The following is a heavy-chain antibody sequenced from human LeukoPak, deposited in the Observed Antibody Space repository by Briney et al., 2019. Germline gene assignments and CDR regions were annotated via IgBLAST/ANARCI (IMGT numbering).Heavy chain of an antibody. V-gene: IGHV4-34*01. CDR2: INHSGST. CDR1: GGSVSGYY. CDR3: ARDGTMVRGVSRGWFDP. D-gene: IGHD3-10*01. J-gene: IGHJ5*02. Sequence: SETLSLTCDVYGGSVSGYYWSWIRQPPGKGLEWIGEINHSGSTNHNPSLKSRVTISVDTSKNQFFLNLTSVTAADTAVYYCARDGTMVRGVSRGWFDPWGQGTLVTVSS.